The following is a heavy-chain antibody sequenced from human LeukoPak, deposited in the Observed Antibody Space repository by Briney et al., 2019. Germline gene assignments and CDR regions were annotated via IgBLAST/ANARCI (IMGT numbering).Heavy chain of an antibody. J-gene: IGHJ4*02. V-gene: IGHV3-7*01. CDR3: ARDRLPSRHSGLDY. CDR1: GFTFSNYW. D-gene: IGHD1-1*01. CDR2: IKQDGSEK. Sequence: GESLRLSCAASGFTFSNYWMSWVRQAPGKGLEWVANIKQDGSEKYYVDSVKGRFTISRDNAKNSLYLQISSLRAEDTAVYYCARDRLPSRHSGLDYWGQGTLVTVSS.